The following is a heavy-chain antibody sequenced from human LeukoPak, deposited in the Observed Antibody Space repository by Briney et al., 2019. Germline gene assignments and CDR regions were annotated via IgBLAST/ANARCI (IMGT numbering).Heavy chain of an antibody. V-gene: IGHV4-61*02. CDR2: IYISGST. D-gene: IGHD2-2*01. CDR1: DDRAPAGSRKGAHY. CDR3: VRDRVVHRDPDALDF. J-gene: IGHJ3*01. Sequence: PSETLSLTNAHADDRAPAGSRKGAHYWSWARQPAGKGLEWIGRIYISGSTSYNPSFSSRATITFDTSKNEISLNLESVTGADKAVDFCVRDRVVHRDPDALDFWGHGTLVTVSS.